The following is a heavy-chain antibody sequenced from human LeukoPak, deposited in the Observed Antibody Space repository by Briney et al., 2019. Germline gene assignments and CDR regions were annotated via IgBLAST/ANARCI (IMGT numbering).Heavy chain of an antibody. J-gene: IGHJ4*02. CDR2: ISAYNGNT. V-gene: IGHV1-18*01. D-gene: IGHD3-3*01. CDR3: ASLTMGDFWSDLDY. Sequence: ASVKVSCKASGGTFSSYGISWVRQAPGQGLEWMGWISAYNGNTNYAQKLQGRVTMTTDTSTSTAYMELRSLRSDDTAVYYCASLTMGDFWSDLDYWGQGTLVTVSS. CDR1: GGTFSSYG.